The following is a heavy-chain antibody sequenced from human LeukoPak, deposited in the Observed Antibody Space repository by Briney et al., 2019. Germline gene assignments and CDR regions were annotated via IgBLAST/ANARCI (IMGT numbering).Heavy chain of an antibody. CDR3: ARGQGTVTTH. D-gene: IGHD4-17*01. CDR1: GGSFSGYY. J-gene: IGHJ4*02. Sequence: ASETLSLTCAVYGGSFSGYYWSWIRQPPGKGLEWIGEINHSGSANYNPSLMSRVTISLDTSKNHFSLNLSSVTAADTAVYYCARGQGTVTTHWGQGTLVTVSS. CDR2: INHSGSA. V-gene: IGHV4-34*01.